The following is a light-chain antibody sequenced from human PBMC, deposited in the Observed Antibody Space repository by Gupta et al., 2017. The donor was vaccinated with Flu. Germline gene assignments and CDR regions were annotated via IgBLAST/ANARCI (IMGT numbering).Light chain of an antibody. CDR3: EAWDDSLNGHLV. CDR1: SSNIGSNT. Sequence: QSVLTQPPSASGTPGQRVTISCSGSSSNIGSNTVNWYQQLPGTAPNLLIYSNNQRHSGVPDRFSCSTSGTSASPAISGLQSEDEADYYCEAWDDSLNGHLVFGGGTKLTVL. V-gene: IGLV1-44*01. J-gene: IGLJ2*01. CDR2: SNN.